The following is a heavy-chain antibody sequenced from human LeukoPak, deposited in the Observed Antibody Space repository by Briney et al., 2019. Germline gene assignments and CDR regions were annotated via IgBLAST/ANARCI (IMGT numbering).Heavy chain of an antibody. D-gene: IGHD3-10*01. CDR1: GFTFSTYA. Sequence: PGGSLRLSCAASGFTFSTYAMSWVRQAPGKSLEWVSVLSGGGGYTHYADSVKGRFTISRDTSKNTLYLQMNSLRAEDTAIYYCAKDPAFGSGTYYPFDYWGQGTLVTVSS. V-gene: IGHV3-23*01. CDR2: LSGGGGYT. CDR3: AKDPAFGSGTYYPFDY. J-gene: IGHJ4*02.